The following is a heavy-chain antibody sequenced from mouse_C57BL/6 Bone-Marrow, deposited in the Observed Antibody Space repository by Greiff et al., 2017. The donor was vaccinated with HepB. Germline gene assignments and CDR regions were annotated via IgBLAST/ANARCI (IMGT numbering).Heavy chain of an antibody. Sequence: EVKLVESGGGLVKPGGSLKLSCAASGFTFSSYAMSWVRQTPEKRLEWVATISDGGSYTYYPDNVTGRFTISRDNAKNNLYLQMSHLKSEDTAMYYCAREYSNYLFDYWGQGTTLTVSS. J-gene: IGHJ2*01. CDR2: ISDGGSYT. D-gene: IGHD2-5*01. V-gene: IGHV5-4*01. CDR3: AREYSNYLFDY. CDR1: GFTFSSYA.